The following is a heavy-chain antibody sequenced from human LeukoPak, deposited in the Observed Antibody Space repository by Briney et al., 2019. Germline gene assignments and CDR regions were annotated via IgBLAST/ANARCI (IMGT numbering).Heavy chain of an antibody. D-gene: IGHD6-13*01. CDR2: ISYDGSNK. J-gene: IGHJ4*02. CDR1: GFTFSSYG. CDR3: AKDMRIAAAGYYFDY. Sequence: GGSLRLSCAASGFTFSSYGMPWVRQAPGKGLEWVAVISYDGSNKYYADSVKGRFTISRDNSKNTLYLQMNSLRAEDTAVYYCAKDMRIAAAGYYFDYWGQGTLVTVSS. V-gene: IGHV3-30*18.